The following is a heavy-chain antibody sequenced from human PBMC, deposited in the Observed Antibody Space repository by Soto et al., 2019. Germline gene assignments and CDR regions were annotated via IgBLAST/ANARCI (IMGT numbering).Heavy chain of an antibody. J-gene: IGHJ4*02. CDR1: GFTFSSYW. V-gene: IGHV3-74*01. Sequence: GGSLRLSCATSGFTFSSYWMHWVRQAPGKGLVWVSRINSDGSSTSYADSVKGRFTISRDNAKNTLYLQMNSLRAEDTAVYYYARLPGYSTGWTPFDFWGQGTQVTVSS. CDR2: INSDGSST. CDR3: ARLPGYSTGWTPFDF. D-gene: IGHD6-19*01.